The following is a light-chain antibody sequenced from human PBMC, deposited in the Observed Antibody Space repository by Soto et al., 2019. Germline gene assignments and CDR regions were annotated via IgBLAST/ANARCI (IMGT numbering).Light chain of an antibody. J-gene: IGKJ5*01. CDR2: GAS. CDR3: QQYNNWPPIT. Sequence: EVVMTQSPATLSLSPGERATLSCRASESVRSYLAWYQQKPGQAPRLLIYGASTRATGIPGRFSGSGSGTEFTLTISSLQSEDFAIYYCQQYNNWPPITFGQGTRLEIK. V-gene: IGKV3-15*01. CDR1: ESVRSY.